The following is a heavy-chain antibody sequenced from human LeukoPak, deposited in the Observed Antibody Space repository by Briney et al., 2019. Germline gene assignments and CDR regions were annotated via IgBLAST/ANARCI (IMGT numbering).Heavy chain of an antibody. J-gene: IGHJ4*02. Sequence: GGSLRLSCAASGFTFTKYWMTWVRQAPGKGLEWVGNIKQDGSDKNYMDSVKGRFTISRDNTKNSVYLQMSSLRAEDTALYYCAKGGILAAAGTGDYFDYWGQGTLVTVSS. V-gene: IGHV3-7*03. CDR3: AKGGILAAAGTGDYFDY. CDR1: GFTFTKYW. CDR2: IKQDGSDK. D-gene: IGHD6-13*01.